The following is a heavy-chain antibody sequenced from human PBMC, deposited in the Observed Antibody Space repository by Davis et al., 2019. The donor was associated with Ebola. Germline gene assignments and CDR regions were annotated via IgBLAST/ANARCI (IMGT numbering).Heavy chain of an antibody. CDR1: GFSFSSYW. Sequence: PGGSLRLSCAASGFSFSSYWLSWVRQAPGKGLEWVANINQDGSEKYYVDSVKGRFTISRDNAKNSLLLQMDSLTAEDTAVYYCARERGPYILGWFEPFDIWGQGTRVTVSS. CDR3: ARERGPYILGWFEPFDI. CDR2: INQDGSEK. J-gene: IGHJ3*02. V-gene: IGHV3-7*01. D-gene: IGHD3-10*01.